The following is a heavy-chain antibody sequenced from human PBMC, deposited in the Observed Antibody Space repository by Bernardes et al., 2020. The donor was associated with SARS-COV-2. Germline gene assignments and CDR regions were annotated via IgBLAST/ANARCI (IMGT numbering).Heavy chain of an antibody. D-gene: IGHD2-21*02. J-gene: IGHJ5*02. CDR1: GYSFSSYA. V-gene: IGHV3-23*01. Sequence: GGYLRLSCADSGYSFSSYAMSWVRQAPGKGLEWVSVISGSGGSKYYGDSVKGRFTISRDNSKNILYLQMNSLRAEDTAVYYCAKDGSTGPYVVTAPRGDFDTWGQGTLVTVSS. CDR2: ISGSGGSK. CDR3: AKDGSTGPYVVTAPRGDFDT.